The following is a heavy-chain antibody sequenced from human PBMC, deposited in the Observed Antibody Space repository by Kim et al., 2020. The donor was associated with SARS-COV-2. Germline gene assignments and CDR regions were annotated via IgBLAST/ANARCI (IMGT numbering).Heavy chain of an antibody. CDR1: GYTFTSYA. D-gene: IGHD3-10*01. V-gene: IGHV1-3*01. J-gene: IGHJ4*02. Sequence: ASVKVSCKASGYTFTSYAMHWVRQAPGQRLEWMGWINAGNGNTKYSQKFQGRVTITRDTSASTAYMELSSLRSEDTAVYYCARDGDWGYYYGSGSYPPSPFDYWGQGTLVTVSS. CDR3: ARDGDWGYYYGSGSYPPSPFDY. CDR2: INAGNGNT.